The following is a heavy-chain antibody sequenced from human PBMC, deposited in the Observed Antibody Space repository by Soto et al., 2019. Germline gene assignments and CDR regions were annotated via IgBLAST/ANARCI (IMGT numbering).Heavy chain of an antibody. D-gene: IGHD4-4*01. Sequence: VGSLRLYCAASGFTFSIYAMSWGRQAPGKGLEWVSAISGSGGSTYYADSVKGRFTISRDNSKNTLYLQMNSLRAEDTAVYYCAKDSFYYSNFNWLDPWGQGTLVTVSS. CDR1: GFTFSIYA. J-gene: IGHJ5*02. V-gene: IGHV3-23*01. CDR2: ISGSGGST. CDR3: AKDSFYYSNFNWLDP.